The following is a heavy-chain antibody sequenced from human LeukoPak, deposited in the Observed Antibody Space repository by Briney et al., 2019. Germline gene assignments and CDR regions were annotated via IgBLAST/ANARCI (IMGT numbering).Heavy chain of an antibody. J-gene: IGHJ4*02. Sequence: GGSLRLSCAASGFTFSSYAMHWVRQAPGKGLEYVSAISSNGGSTYYADSVKGRFTISRDNSKNTLYLQMSSRRAEDTAVYYCLVVAAAGFIDYWGQGTLVTVSS. CDR1: GFTFSSYA. CDR3: LVVAAAGFIDY. CDR2: ISSNGGST. V-gene: IGHV3-64D*09. D-gene: IGHD6-13*01.